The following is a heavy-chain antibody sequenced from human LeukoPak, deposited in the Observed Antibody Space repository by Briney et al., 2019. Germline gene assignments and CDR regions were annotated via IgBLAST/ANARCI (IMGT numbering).Heavy chain of an antibody. CDR1: GGSISSGGYS. CDR3: ARGVYCGGDCYSSPFDY. J-gene: IGHJ4*02. Sequence: SQTLSLTCAVSGGSISSGGYSWSWIRQPPGKGLEWIGYIYHSGSTYYNPSLKSRVAISVDTSKNQFSLKLSSVTAADTAVYYCARGVYCGGDCYSSPFDYWGQGTLVTVSS. D-gene: IGHD2-21*02. V-gene: IGHV4-30-2*05. CDR2: IYHSGST.